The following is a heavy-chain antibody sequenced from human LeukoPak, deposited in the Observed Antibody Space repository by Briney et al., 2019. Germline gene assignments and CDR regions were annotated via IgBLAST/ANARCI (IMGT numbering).Heavy chain of an antibody. CDR2: IYYSGST. D-gene: IGHD6-19*01. V-gene: IGHV4-39*07. CDR3: ARDLIAVAGTAY. Sequence: SETLSLTCTVSGGSISSSSYYWGWIRQPPGKGLEWIGSIYYSGSTYYNPSLKSRVTISVDTSKNQFSLKLSSVTAADTAVYYCARDLIAVAGTAYWGQGTLVTVSS. CDR1: GGSISSSSYY. J-gene: IGHJ4*02.